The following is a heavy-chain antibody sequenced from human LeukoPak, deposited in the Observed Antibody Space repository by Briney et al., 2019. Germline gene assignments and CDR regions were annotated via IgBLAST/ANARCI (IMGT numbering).Heavy chain of an antibody. D-gene: IGHD2-2*01. CDR1: GGSFSGYY. CDR3: ARHGIECSSTNCYWATVRY. CDR2: INHSGST. J-gene: IGHJ4*02. V-gene: IGHV4-34*01. Sequence: PSETLSLTCAVYGGSFSGYYWSWIRQPPGKGLEWIGEINHSGSTNYNPSLKSRVTISVDTSKNQFSLKLSSVTAVDTAVYYCARHGIECSSTNCYWATVRYWGQGTLVTVSS.